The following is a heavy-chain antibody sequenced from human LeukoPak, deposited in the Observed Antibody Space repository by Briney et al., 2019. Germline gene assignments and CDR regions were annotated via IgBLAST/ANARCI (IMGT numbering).Heavy chain of an antibody. CDR2: INPSGGST. CDR3: ARVFGADYYYYGMDV. V-gene: IGHV1-46*01. Sequence: ASVKVSCKASGYTFTSYYMHWVRQAPGQGLEWMGIINPSGGSTSYAQKFQGRVTMTRDTSTSTVYMELSSLRSEVTAVYYCARVFGADYYYYGMDVWGQGTTVTVSS. CDR1: GYTFTSYY. J-gene: IGHJ6*02. D-gene: IGHD3-10*01.